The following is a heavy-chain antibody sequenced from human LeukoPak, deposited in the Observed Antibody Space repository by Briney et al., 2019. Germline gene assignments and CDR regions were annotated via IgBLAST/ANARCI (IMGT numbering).Heavy chain of an antibody. CDR2: LNENGKKR. J-gene: IGHJ3*02. D-gene: IGHD2-8*01. CDR1: GFTFSSYE. CDR3: AKLPTVYGVADSFDM. V-gene: IGHV3-23*01. Sequence: GGSLRLSCEASGFTFSSYEMSWVRQAPGKGLEWVSGLNENGKKRDYADSVKGRFTISRNNSRNTLYLQMNSLKVEDTARYYCAKLPTVYGVADSFDMWGQGTTVTVSS.